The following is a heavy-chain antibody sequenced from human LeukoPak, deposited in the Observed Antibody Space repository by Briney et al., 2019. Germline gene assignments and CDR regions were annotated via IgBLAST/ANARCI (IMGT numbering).Heavy chain of an antibody. CDR2: INPNTGGT. CDR1: GYTFTGYY. CDR3: ARESRVRDFNWFDP. Sequence: ASVKLSCKASGYTFTGYYIHWVRQAPGQGLEWMGRINPNTGGTNFAQKFQGRVTMTRDTSISTAYMELSSLTADDTAVYYCARESRVRDFNWFDPCVRGTLATVSS. V-gene: IGHV1-2*06. D-gene: IGHD3-10*01. J-gene: IGHJ5*02.